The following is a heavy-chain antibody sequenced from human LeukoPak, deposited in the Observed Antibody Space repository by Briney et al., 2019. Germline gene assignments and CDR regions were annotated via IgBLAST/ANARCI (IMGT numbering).Heavy chain of an antibody. CDR3: AKDLLRGYSGYDPSKGYFDY. CDR2: ISGSGGST. Sequence: GGSLRLSCAASGFTFSHDWMSWVRQAPGKGLEWVSAISGSGGSTYYADSVKGRFTISRDNSKNTLYLQMNSLRAEDTAVYYCAKDLLRGYSGYDPSKGYFDYWGQGTLVTVSS. CDR1: GFTFSHDW. D-gene: IGHD5-12*01. V-gene: IGHV3-23*01. J-gene: IGHJ4*02.